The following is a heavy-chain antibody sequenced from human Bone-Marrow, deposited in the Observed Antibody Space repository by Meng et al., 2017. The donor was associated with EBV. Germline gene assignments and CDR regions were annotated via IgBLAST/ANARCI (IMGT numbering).Heavy chain of an antibody. V-gene: IGHV1-69*01. CDR3: ASESGRGYTPDY. J-gene: IGHJ4*02. D-gene: IGHD3-10*01. CDR1: GGPFRNYA. CDR2: FLPTLGAP. Sequence: QVQVVQSAAEVKKPGPSVKVSCKTSGGPFRNYAVSWVRQAPGQGLEWLGGFLPTLGAPNYAQKFHGRVTITADESTSTHYMDLSSLRSDDTAVYYCASESGRGYTPDYWGQGTLVTVSS.